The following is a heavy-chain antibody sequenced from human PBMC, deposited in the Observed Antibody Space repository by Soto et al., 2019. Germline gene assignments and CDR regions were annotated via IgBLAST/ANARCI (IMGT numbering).Heavy chain of an antibody. V-gene: IGHV3-23*01. CDR1: GFTFNNYA. Sequence: EVQLLESGGGLGQPGGSLRLSCAASGFTFNNYAMSWVRQAPGKGLEWVSSISGGAYSTYYADSVKGRFSISRDNSKNTLYLQMSSLRAEDTAVYHCAKAQRVVVVAPSGNDFWGQGTLVTVSS. D-gene: IGHD2-15*01. J-gene: IGHJ4*02. CDR3: AKAQRVVVVAPSGNDF. CDR2: ISGGAYST.